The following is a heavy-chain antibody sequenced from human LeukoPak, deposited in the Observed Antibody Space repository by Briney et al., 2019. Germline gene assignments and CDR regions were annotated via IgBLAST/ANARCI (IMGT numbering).Heavy chain of an antibody. CDR1: GGSLSNYH. V-gene: IGHV4-59*08. Sequence: SETLSLTCTVSGGSLSNYHWSWIRHPPEKGLEWIGYFYYTGSNIYHPSLKSPVTISVDTSQKQLSLKLSSVTAADTAVYYCARHPLDYWGQGILVTVSS. CDR3: ARHPLDY. J-gene: IGHJ4*02. CDR2: FYYTGSN.